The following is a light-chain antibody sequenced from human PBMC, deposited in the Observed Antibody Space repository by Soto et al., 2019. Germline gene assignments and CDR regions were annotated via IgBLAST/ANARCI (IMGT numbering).Light chain of an antibody. CDR3: QPYGSSPWT. J-gene: IGKJ1*01. CDR2: GAS. Sequence: EIVLTQSPGTLSLSPGERATLSCGASQSVSSSYLAWYQQKPGQAPRLLIYGASSRATGIPDRFSGSGSGTDFTLTISRLEPEDFAVYYCQPYGSSPWTFGQGTKVEIK. CDR1: QSVSSSY. V-gene: IGKV3-20*01.